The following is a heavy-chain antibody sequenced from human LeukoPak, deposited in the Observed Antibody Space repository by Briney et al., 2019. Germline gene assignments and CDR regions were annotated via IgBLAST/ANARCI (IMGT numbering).Heavy chain of an antibody. CDR2: ISTSGST. CDR1: AASISNYY. J-gene: IGHJ4*02. Sequence: PETLSLTCAVSAASISNYYRSWIRQAPGKGLEWIGYISTSGSTNYNPSLKSRVSISLDTSKNRFSLNLNFVTAADTAVYYCASPRSGYRYTFDYWGQGALVTVSS. V-gene: IGHV4-4*09. CDR3: ASPRSGYRYTFDY. D-gene: IGHD3-22*01.